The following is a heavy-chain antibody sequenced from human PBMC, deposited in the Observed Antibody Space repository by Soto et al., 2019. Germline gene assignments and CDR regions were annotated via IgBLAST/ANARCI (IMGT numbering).Heavy chain of an antibody. CDR1: GGSISSSSYH. D-gene: IGHD3-9*01. CDR2: IYYSGST. V-gene: IGHV4-39*01. CDR3: ARQHMYYDILTSWGPRNWFDP. J-gene: IGHJ5*02. Sequence: PSETLSLTXTVSGGSISSSSYHWGWIRQPPGKGLEWIGSIYYSGSTYYNPSLKSRVTISVDTSKNQFSLKLSSVTAADTAVYYCARQHMYYDILTSWGPRNWFDPWGQGTLVTVSS.